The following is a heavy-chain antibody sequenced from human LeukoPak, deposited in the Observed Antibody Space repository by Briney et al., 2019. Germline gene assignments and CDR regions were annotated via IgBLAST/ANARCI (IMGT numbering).Heavy chain of an antibody. V-gene: IGHV4-59*01. CDR1: GGSISHYY. CDR3: ARDLDSGALGWFDP. D-gene: IGHD4-17*01. CDR2: IYYTGSA. Sequence: SETLSLTCTVSGGSISHYYWNWIRQPPGRGLEWIGYIYYTGSANYNPSLKSRVTMSIDVSKNQFSLKLSSMTAADTAVYYCARDLDSGALGWFDPWGRGTLVTVSS. J-gene: IGHJ5*02.